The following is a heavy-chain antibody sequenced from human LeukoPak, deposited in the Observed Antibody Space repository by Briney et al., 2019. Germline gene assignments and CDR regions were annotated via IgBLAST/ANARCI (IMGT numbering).Heavy chain of an antibody. CDR3: ARALGSSSWYRLGFDP. Sequence: PSETLCLTCAVSVYSISRGYYWGWIRQPPGKGLEWIGYIYYSGSTNYNPSLKGRVTISVDTSKNQFSLRLSSVTAADTAVYYCARALGSSSWYRLGFDPWGQGTLVTVSS. CDR1: VYSISRGYY. D-gene: IGHD6-13*01. V-gene: IGHV4-38-2*01. J-gene: IGHJ5*02. CDR2: IYYSGST.